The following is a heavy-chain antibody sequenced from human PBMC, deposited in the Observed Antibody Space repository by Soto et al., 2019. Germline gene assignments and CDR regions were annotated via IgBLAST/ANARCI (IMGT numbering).Heavy chain of an antibody. V-gene: IGHV3-30*18. D-gene: IGHD3-22*01. CDR1: GFTFSSYG. CDR2: ISYDGSNK. Sequence: QVQLVESGGGVVQPGRSLRLSCAASGFTFSSYGMHWVRQAPGKGLEWVAVISYDGSNKYYADSVKGRFTISRDNSKNTLYLQMNSLRAEDTAVYYCAKEEDSSGSNWFDPWGQGTLVTVSS. CDR3: AKEEDSSGSNWFDP. J-gene: IGHJ5*02.